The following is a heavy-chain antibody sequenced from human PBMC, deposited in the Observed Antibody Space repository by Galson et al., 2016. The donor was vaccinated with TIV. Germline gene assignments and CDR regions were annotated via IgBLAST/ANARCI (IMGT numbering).Heavy chain of an antibody. CDR1: GGSFSSYV. Sequence: SVKVSCKASGGSFSSYVFNWVRQAPGQGLEWMGNIIPLFGSANYAQKFQGRVTITADESTSTAYMELSRLRSEDTAVYYCAKDRNTAMATYHYYYGMDVWGQGTTVIVSS. J-gene: IGHJ6*02. D-gene: IGHD5-18*01. CDR2: IIPLFGSA. CDR3: AKDRNTAMATYHYYYGMDV. V-gene: IGHV1-69*13.